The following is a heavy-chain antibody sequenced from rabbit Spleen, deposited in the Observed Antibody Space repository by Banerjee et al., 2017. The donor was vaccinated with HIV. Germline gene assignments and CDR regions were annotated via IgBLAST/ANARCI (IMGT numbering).Heavy chain of an antibody. J-gene: IGHJ4*01. V-gene: IGHV1S45*01. CDR1: GFDFTRYA. CDR3: GRRYVGKAITSLNL. Sequence: QEQLEESGGHLVKPEGSLTLSCKASGFDFTRYAIHWVRQAPGKGLEWIGSIHTGSATTEHASWAKGRFPISKASSATVTLQMASLTAADTTAYFCGRRYVGKAITSLNLWGQSTLVNVS. CDR2: IHTGSATT. D-gene: IGHD4-2*01.